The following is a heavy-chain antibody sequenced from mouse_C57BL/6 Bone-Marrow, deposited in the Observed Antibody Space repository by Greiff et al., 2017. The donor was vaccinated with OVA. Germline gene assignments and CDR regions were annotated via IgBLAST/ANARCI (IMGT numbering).Heavy chain of an antibody. D-gene: IGHD1-1*01. CDR3: ARHTVVNPYWYFDV. CDR1: GYTFTSYG. V-gene: IGHV1-81*01. CDR2: IYPRSGNT. J-gene: IGHJ2*01. Sequence: QVQLQQSGAELARPGASVKLSCKASGYTFTSYGISWVKQRTGQGLEWIGEIYPRSGNTYYNEKFKGKATLTADKSSSTAYMELRSLTSEDSAVYFCARHTVVNPYWYFDVWGQGTTLTVSS.